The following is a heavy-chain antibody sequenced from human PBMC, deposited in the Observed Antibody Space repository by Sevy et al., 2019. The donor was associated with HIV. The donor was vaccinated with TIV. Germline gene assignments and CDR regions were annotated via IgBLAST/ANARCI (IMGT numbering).Heavy chain of an antibody. J-gene: IGHJ4*02. V-gene: IGHV3-11*06. CDR3: ARVALYSGSYYGY. D-gene: IGHD1-26*01. CDR1: GFTFSDYY. CDR2: ISSSSSYT. Sequence: GGSLRLSCVASGFTFSDYYMSWIRQAPGKGLEWVSYISSSSSYTNYADSVKGRFTISRDNAKNSLYLQMNSLRAEDTAVYYCARVALYSGSYYGYWGQGTLVTVSS.